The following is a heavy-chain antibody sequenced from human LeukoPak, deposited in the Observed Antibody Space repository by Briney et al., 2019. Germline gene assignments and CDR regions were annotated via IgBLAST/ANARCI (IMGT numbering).Heavy chain of an antibody. CDR1: GFTLSNVW. J-gene: IGHJ6*03. CDR3: TTAISGAYYYHYVDV. CDR2: IKSKTDGGTR. V-gene: IGHV3-15*01. Sequence: GGSLRLSCAASGFTLSNVWMSWVRQAPGKGLEWVGRIKSKTDGGTRDYAAPVKGRFTISRDDSKNTLYLQMNSLKTEDTAAYYCTTAISGAYYYHYVDVWGKGTTVTVSS. D-gene: IGHD1-20*01.